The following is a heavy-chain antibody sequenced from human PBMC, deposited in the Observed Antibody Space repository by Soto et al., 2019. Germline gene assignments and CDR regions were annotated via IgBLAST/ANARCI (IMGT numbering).Heavy chain of an antibody. CDR2: IIPIFGTA. V-gene: IGHV1-69*13. J-gene: IGHJ4*02. CDR3: ARGRSTVTTFFYYFDY. CDR1: GGTFSSYA. D-gene: IGHD4-17*01. Sequence: SVKVSCKASGGTFSSYAISWVRQAPGQGLEWMGGIIPIFGTANYAQKFQGRVTITADESTSTAYMELSSLGSEDTAVYYCARGRSTVTTFFYYFDYWGQGTLVTVSS.